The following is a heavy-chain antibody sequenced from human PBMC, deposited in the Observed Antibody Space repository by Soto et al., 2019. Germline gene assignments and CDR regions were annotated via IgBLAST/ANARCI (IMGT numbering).Heavy chain of an antibody. CDR3: ARGGSGYTWFNEF. Sequence: QEQLGQSGAEVKKPGSSVKVSCKASGGLFSRYPISWVRQVPGQGLEWMGGIIPVFQTAYYTQRFQGRVTITADESTNTAYMELSSLRSEDTAIYYCARGGSGYTWFNEFWGQGTLVTVAS. CDR2: IIPVFQTA. J-gene: IGHJ4*02. D-gene: IGHD3-22*01. V-gene: IGHV1-69*01. CDR1: GGLFSRYP.